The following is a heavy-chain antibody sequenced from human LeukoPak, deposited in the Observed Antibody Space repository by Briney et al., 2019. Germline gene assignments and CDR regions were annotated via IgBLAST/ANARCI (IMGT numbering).Heavy chain of an antibody. J-gene: IGHJ4*02. Sequence: PGGSLRLSCAASGFTFNSYGMHWLRQAPAKGLEGVAFIRYDGSNKYYADSVKGRFTISRDNSKNTLYLQMNSLRAEDTAVYYCAKEPLPYYSSSYFDYWGQGTLVTVSS. D-gene: IGHD6-13*01. CDR2: IRYDGSNK. CDR1: GFTFNSYG. V-gene: IGHV3-30*02. CDR3: AKEPLPYYSSSYFDY.